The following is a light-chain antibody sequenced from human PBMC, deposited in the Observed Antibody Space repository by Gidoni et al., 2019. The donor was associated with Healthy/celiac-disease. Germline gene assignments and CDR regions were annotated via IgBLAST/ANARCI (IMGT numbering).Light chain of an antibody. CDR2: DES. J-gene: IGKJ4*01. V-gene: IGKV1-33*01. Sequence: DIQMTQSPSPLSASVGDRVTITCQASQDISNYLNWYQQKPGKAPKLLIYDESNLETGVPSRFSGSGSGTDFTFTISSLQPEDIATYYCQQYDNPLLTFGGGTKVEIK. CDR1: QDISNY. CDR3: QQYDNPLLT.